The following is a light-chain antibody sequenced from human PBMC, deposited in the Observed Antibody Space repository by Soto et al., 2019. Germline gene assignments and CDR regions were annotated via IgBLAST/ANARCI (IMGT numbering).Light chain of an antibody. V-gene: IGKV3-15*01. CDR1: QSVSSN. Sequence: EIVMTQSPATLSVSPGESATLSCRASQSVSSNLAWYQQKPGQAPRLLIYGASTRDTGIPARFSGSGSGTEFTLTIRRLQSEDLAVDYCQQYNTWPRTFGQGTKVEI. J-gene: IGKJ1*01. CDR2: GAS. CDR3: QQYNTWPRT.